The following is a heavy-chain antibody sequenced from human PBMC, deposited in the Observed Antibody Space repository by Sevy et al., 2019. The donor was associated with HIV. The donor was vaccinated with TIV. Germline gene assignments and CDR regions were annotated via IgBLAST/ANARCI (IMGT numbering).Heavy chain of an antibody. CDR3: ATHAGIAAAGRVFDY. J-gene: IGHJ4*02. V-gene: IGHV3-72*01. D-gene: IGHD6-13*01. CDR2: TRNKADGYTT. CDR1: GFTFSDHY. Sequence: GGSLRLSCVASGFTFSDHYMEWVRQAPGKGLEWVGRTRNKADGYTTEYAAFVKGRFTISGDESKNSLYVQMNSLKARDTAVYYCATHAGIAAAGRVFDYWGQGTLVTVSS.